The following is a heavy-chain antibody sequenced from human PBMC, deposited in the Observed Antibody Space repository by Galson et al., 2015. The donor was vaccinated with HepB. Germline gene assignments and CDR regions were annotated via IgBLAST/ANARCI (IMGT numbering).Heavy chain of an antibody. V-gene: IGHV3-66*01. CDR2: VYYGGAT. CDR1: GFTVNSKY. Sequence: SLRLSCAASGFTVNSKYMSWVRQAPGKGLEWVSSVYYGGATDYADSLKGRFTLSRDFFKNTLFLQMNSLRPKDTAMYYCATEGDTNTWYRYWGQGTLVTVSS. D-gene: IGHD1-26*01. J-gene: IGHJ4*02. CDR3: ATEGDTNTWYRY.